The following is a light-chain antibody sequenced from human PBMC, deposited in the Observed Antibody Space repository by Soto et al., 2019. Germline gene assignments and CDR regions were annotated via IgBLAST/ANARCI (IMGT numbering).Light chain of an antibody. J-gene: IGLJ2*01. Sequence: QSALTQPASVSASPGQSITISCTGTSSDVGGYNHVSWYQQHPGKVPEVLIFDVTKRPSGVSNRFSGSKSGNTASLTISGLQVEDEADYYGGSYPGSNTVVFGGGTKLTVL. CDR1: SSDVGGYNH. CDR3: GSYPGSNTVV. CDR2: DVT. V-gene: IGLV2-14*03.